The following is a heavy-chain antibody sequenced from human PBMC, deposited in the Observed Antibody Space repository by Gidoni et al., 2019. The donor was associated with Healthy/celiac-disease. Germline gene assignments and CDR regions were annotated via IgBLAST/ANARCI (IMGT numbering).Heavy chain of an antibody. CDR2: IWYYGSNK. CDR1: AFTFSSYG. J-gene: IGHJ6*02. D-gene: IGHD1-26*01. Sequence: QLPLVESGGCVVQPGMSLSISCDASAFTFSSYGMHCVRQAPGKGLEWVAVIWYYGSNKYYADSGKGRFTISRDNSKNTLYLQMNSLRAEDTAVYFCARAQITFTYSGSYYKDYYYYGMDVWGQGTTVTVSS. CDR3: ARAQITFTYSGSYYKDYYYYGMDV. V-gene: IGHV3-33*01.